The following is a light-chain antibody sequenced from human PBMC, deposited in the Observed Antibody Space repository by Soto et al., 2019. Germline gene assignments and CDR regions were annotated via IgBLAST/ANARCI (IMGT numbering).Light chain of an antibody. J-gene: IGKJ1*01. CDR3: QQYNSFWT. CDR2: DVS. Sequence: IQMTQSPSTLSASVGDRVTFTFRASQSISTWLAWYQQKPGKAPKLLIYDVSSLKSGVPSRFSGSGSGTEFTLTISGLHPDDSATYYCQQYNSFWTFGQGTKVDIK. CDR1: QSISTW. V-gene: IGKV1-5*01.